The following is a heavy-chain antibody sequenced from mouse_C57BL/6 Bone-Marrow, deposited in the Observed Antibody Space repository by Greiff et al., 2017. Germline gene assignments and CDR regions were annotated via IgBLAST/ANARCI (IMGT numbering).Heavy chain of an antibody. Sequence: VQLQQSGAELVRPGASVKLSCTASGFNIKDDYMHWVKQRPEQGLEWIGWIDPENGDTEYASKFQGKATITAETSSSTAYLQISSLTSEDTAVYYCTTAITTVSRGYAMDYWGQGTSVTVSS. CDR1: GFNIKDDY. D-gene: IGHD1-1*01. V-gene: IGHV14-4*01. CDR3: TTAITTVSRGYAMDY. CDR2: IDPENGDT. J-gene: IGHJ4*01.